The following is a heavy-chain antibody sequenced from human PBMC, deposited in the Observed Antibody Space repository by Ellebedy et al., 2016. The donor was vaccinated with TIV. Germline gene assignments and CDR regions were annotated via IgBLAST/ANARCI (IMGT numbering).Heavy chain of an antibody. CDR2: IIPILGIA. D-gene: IGHD5-12*01. CDR3: ARDLREYSGYDDYYYYGMDV. Sequence: AASVKVSCKASGGTFSSYAISWVRQAPGQGLEWMGRIIPILGIANYAQKFQGRVTITADKSTSTAYMELSSLRSEDTAVYYCARDLREYSGYDDYYYYGMDVWGQGTTVTVSS. J-gene: IGHJ6*02. CDR1: GGTFSSYA. V-gene: IGHV1-69*04.